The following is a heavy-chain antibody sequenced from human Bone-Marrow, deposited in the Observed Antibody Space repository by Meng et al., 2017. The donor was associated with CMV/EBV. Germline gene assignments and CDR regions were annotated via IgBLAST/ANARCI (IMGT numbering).Heavy chain of an antibody. J-gene: IGHJ4*02. Sequence: GESLKISCAASGFTVSSNYMSWVRQAPGKGLEWVAFIRYDGGIKYYADSVKGRFTISRDNSKNTLFLQMDSLRPEDTAVYYCAKDVDPMILVAMVYFDCWGQGTLVTVSS. D-gene: IGHD3-22*01. CDR3: AKDVDPMILVAMVYFDC. V-gene: IGHV3-30*02. CDR2: IRYDGGIK. CDR1: GFTVSSNY.